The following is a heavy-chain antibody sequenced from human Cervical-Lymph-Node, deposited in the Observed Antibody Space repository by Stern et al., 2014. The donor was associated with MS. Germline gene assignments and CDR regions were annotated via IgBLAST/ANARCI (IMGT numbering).Heavy chain of an antibody. CDR1: GGSMSSKY. D-gene: IGHD1-26*01. CDR2: IYSDGST. Sequence: QVQLQESGPGLVKPSETVSLTCTVSGGSMSSKYWNWIRQPPGKGLEWIGSIYSDGSTNYNTSLTSRVVISLDKSTNQFSLNLTSVTAADTAVYYCARVTGRGTRQNWFDSWGQGTLVTVSS. V-gene: IGHV4-59*01. J-gene: IGHJ5*01. CDR3: ARVTGRGTRQNWFDS.